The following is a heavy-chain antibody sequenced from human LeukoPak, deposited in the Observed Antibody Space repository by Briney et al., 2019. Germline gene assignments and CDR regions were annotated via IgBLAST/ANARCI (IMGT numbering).Heavy chain of an antibody. D-gene: IGHD4-17*01. V-gene: IGHV3-23*01. CDR3: AKDGLRSDYYYYMDV. CDR1: GFTFSSYA. J-gene: IGHJ6*03. CDR2: ISGSGGST. Sequence: PGGSLRLSCAASGFTFSSYAMSWVRQAPGKGLGWVSAISGSGGSTYYADSVKGRFTISRDNSKNTLYLQMNSLRAEDTAVYHCAKDGLRSDYYYYMDVWGKGTTVTMSS.